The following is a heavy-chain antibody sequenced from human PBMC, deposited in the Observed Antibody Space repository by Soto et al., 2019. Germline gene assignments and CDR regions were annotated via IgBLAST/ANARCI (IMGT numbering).Heavy chain of an antibody. D-gene: IGHD5-18*01. CDR1: GGSISSSNW. Sequence: TSETLSLTCAVSGGSISSSNWWSWVRQPPGKGLEWIGEIYHSGSTNYNPSLKSRVTISVDKSKNQFSLKLSSVTAADTAVYYCARALSGYSYGSDGFGYWGQGTLVTVSS. CDR3: ARALSGYSYGSDGFGY. J-gene: IGHJ4*02. CDR2: IYHSGST. V-gene: IGHV4-4*02.